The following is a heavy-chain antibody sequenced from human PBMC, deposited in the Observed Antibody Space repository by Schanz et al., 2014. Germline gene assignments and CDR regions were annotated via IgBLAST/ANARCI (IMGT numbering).Heavy chain of an antibody. CDR1: GYTFTDYP. D-gene: IGHD2-21*01. CDR3: AKAAEECPHINNWSGDYFDF. J-gene: IGHJ4*02. V-gene: IGHV1-3*04. CDR2: INTASGNT. Sequence: QVQLVQSGAEVKKPGASVKVSCKTSGYTFTDYPINWVRQAPGRRLEWMGWINTASGNTRYSEAFQGRVTMTRDTSATSAYMDLSTLTPEVTAVYYWAKAAEECPHINNWSGDYFDFWGQGTLVTVSS.